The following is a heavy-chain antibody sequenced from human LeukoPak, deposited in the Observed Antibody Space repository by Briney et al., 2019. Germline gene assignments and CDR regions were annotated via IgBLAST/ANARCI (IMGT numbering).Heavy chain of an antibody. D-gene: IGHD3-9*01. V-gene: IGHV3-30*04. Sequence: GGSLRLSCAASGFTFSSYAMHWVRQAPGKGLEWVAVISYDGSNKYYADSVKGRFTISRDNSKNTLYLQMNSLRSEDTAVYYCARRDDAKYDILTGLLGEGYYYGMDVWGKGTTVTVSS. CDR2: ISYDGSNK. CDR3: ARRDDAKYDILTGLLGEGYYYGMDV. J-gene: IGHJ6*04. CDR1: GFTFSSYA.